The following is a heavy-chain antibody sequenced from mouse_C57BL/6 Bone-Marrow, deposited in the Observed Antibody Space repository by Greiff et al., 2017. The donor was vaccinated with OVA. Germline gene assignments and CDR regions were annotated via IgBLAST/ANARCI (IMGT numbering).Heavy chain of an antibody. D-gene: IGHD4-1*01. CDR1: GFTFSSYA. V-gene: IGHV5-4*01. Sequence: EVQLVESGGGLVKPGGSLKLSCAASGFTFSSYALSWVRQTPEKRLEWVATISDGGSYTYYPATVKGRFTISRDNAKNNLYLQRSHLKSEDTAMYYCAREGDWDAYFDVWGTGTTVTVSS. CDR3: AREGDWDAYFDV. J-gene: IGHJ1*03. CDR2: ISDGGSYT.